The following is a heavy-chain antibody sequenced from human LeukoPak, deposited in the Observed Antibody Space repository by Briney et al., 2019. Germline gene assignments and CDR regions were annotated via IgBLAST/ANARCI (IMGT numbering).Heavy chain of an antibody. CDR3: AGTYYYDSSGYYHYSL. CDR2: IYYSGST. V-gene: IGHV4-59*01. CDR1: GGTFSSYS. J-gene: IGHJ4*02. D-gene: IGHD3-22*01. Sequence: SETLSLTCTVSGGTFSSYSRSWIRQPPGKGLEWVGYIYYSGSTNYNPSLKSRVTISVDTSKNQFSLKLSSVTAADTAVYYCAGTYYYDSSGYYHYSLWGQGTLVTVSS.